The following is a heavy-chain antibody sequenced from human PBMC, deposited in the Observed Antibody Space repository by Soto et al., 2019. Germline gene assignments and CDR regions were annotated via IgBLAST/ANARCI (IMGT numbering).Heavy chain of an antibody. CDR2: INSRGAAI. V-gene: IGHV3-48*01. D-gene: IGHD6-13*01. Sequence: PGGSLRLSCAASGFTLSVYDMNWVRQAPGKGLESVSHINSRGAAIYFADTVKGRLTFCRNNAKNSLFLQMNGVRAEDTAVYYCARDPSVVAAAITYYCYGMDVWGQRTTVTVSS. CDR1: GFTLSVYD. CDR3: ARDPSVVAAAITYYCYGMDV. J-gene: IGHJ6*02.